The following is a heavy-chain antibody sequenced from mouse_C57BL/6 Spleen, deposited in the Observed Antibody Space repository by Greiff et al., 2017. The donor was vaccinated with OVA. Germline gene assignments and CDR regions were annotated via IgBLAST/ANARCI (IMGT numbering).Heavy chain of an antibody. J-gene: IGHJ1*03. Sequence: QVQLKQPGAELVKPGASVKLSCKASGYTFTSYWMHWVKQRPGRGLGWIGRIDPNSGGTKYNEKFKSKATLTVDKPSSTAYMQLSSLTSEDSAVYYCARYGYDLWYFDVWGTGTTVTVSS. V-gene: IGHV1-72*01. CDR2: IDPNSGGT. D-gene: IGHD2-2*01. CDR1: GYTFTSYW. CDR3: ARYGYDLWYFDV.